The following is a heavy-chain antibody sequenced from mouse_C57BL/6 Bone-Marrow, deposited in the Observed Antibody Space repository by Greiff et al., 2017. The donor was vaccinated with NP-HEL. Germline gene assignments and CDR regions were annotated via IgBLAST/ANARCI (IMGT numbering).Heavy chain of an antibody. J-gene: IGHJ2*01. CDR3: TTYDGYYKGY. Sequence: EVQLQQSGAELVRPGASVKLSCTASGFNIKDDYMHWVKQRPEQGLEWIGWIDPENGDTEYASKFQGKATITADTSSNTAYLQLSSLTSEDTAVYYCTTYDGYYKGYWGQGTTLTVSS. CDR1: GFNIKDDY. V-gene: IGHV14-4*01. D-gene: IGHD2-3*01. CDR2: IDPENGDT.